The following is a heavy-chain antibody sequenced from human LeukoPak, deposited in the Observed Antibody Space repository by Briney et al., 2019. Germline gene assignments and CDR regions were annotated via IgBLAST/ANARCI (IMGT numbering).Heavy chain of an antibody. CDR2: IYYSGST. CDR3: ARGRDDSSGWTRFAASDI. V-gene: IGHV4-39*07. Sequence: PSETLSLTCTVSGGSISSSSYYWGWIRQPPGKGLEWIGSIYYSGSTYYNPSLKSRVTISVDTSKNQFSLKLSSVTAADTAVYYCARGRDDSSGWTRFAASDIWGQGTMVTVSS. J-gene: IGHJ3*02. CDR1: GGSISSSSYY. D-gene: IGHD3-22*01.